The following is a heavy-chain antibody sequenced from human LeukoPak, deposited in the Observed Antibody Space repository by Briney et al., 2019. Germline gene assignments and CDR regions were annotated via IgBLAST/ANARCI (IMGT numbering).Heavy chain of an antibody. Sequence: PSETLSLTCTVSGYSISSGYYWGWIRQPPGKGLEWIGSIYHSGSTYYNPSLKSRVTISVDTSKNQFSLKLSSVTAADTAVYYCARGTVVTMDWGQGTLVTVSS. J-gene: IGHJ4*02. D-gene: IGHD4-23*01. CDR2: IYHSGST. CDR3: ARGTVVTMD. CDR1: GYSISSGYY. V-gene: IGHV4-38-2*02.